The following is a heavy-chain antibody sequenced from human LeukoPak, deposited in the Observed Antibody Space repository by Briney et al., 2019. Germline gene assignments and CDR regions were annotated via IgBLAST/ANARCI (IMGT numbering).Heavy chain of an antibody. CDR3: AKDRWYCSGGSCAYFDS. CDR2: ISYDGSNK. D-gene: IGHD2-15*01. J-gene: IGHJ4*02. V-gene: IGHV3-30*18. CDR1: GFTFSNYG. Sequence: GGSLRLSCAASGFTFSNYGMNWVRQAPGKGLEWVAVISYDGSNKYYVDSVKGRFTISRDNSKNTLYLQMNSLGAEDTAVYYCAKDRWYCSGGSCAYFDSWGQGTLVTVSS.